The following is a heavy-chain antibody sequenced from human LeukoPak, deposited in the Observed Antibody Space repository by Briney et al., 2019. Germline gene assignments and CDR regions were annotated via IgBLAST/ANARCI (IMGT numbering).Heavy chain of an antibody. CDR2: IYSGGST. D-gene: IGHD6-13*01. V-gene: IGHV3-66*01. CDR1: GFTVSSNY. Sequence: GGSLRLSCAASGFTVSSNYMSWVRQAPGKGLEWVSVIYSGGSTYYADSVKGRFTISRDNSKNTLYLQMNSLRAEDTAVYYCVNSYRGSSWPDDAFDIWGQGTMVTVSS. CDR3: VNSYRGSSWPDDAFDI. J-gene: IGHJ3*02.